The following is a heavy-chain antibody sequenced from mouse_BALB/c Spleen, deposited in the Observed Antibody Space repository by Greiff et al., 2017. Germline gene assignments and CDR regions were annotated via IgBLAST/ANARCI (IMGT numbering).Heavy chain of an antibody. J-gene: IGHJ4*01. CDR3: ARAYAMDY. CDR1: GFTFSDYY. CDR2: ISDGGSYT. V-gene: IGHV5-4*02. Sequence: EVKLVESGGGLVKPGGSLKLSCAASGFTFSDYYMYWVRQTPEKRLEWVATISDGGSYTYYPDSVKGRFTISRDNAKNNLYLQMSSLKSEDTAMYYCARAYAMDYWGQGTSVTVSS.